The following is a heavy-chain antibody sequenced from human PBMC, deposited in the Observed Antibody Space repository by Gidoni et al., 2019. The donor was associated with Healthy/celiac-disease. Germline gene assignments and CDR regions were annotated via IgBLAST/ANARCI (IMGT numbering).Heavy chain of an antibody. CDR2: ISYSGRT. CDR1: GGSISSSSYY. CDR3: AGNRSGWYKTHYYYYGMDV. D-gene: IGHD6-19*01. Sequence: QLQLQESGPGLAKPSETLSLTCTVPGGSISSSSYYWGWIRQPPGKGLEWIGSISYSGRTYYNPSLKSRVTISVDTSKNQFALKLSSVTAADTAVYYCAGNRSGWYKTHYYYYGMDVWGQGTTVTVSS. V-gene: IGHV4-39*01. J-gene: IGHJ6*02.